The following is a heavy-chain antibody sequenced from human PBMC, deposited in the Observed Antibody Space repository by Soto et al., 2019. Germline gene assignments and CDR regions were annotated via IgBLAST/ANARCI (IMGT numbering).Heavy chain of an antibody. D-gene: IGHD2-2*01. CDR2: ISTDGTEK. CDR3: TRTTRSPDAFDI. Sequence: GGSLRLSCVASGFTFSSYVIHLVRQAPGKGLEWVALISTDGTEKHYPGSVRGRFTISRDNAKNTLYLQMNSLRAEDTAVYYCTRTTRSPDAFDIWGQGTMVTVS. J-gene: IGHJ3*02. V-gene: IGHV3-30-3*01. CDR1: GFTFSSYV.